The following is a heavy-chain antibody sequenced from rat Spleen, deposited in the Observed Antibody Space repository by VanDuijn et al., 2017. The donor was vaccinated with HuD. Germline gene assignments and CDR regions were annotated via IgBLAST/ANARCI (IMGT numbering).Heavy chain of an antibody. J-gene: IGHJ2*01. Sequence: EVQLVESGGGLVQPGRSLKLSCAASGFTFSDYYMAWVRQAPKRGLEWVATIIYDGSKTHYRDSVKGRFTISRDNANITLYLQMDSLRSEDTATYYCAREAGIPFHYFDYWGQGVMVTVSS. D-gene: IGHD1-4*01. CDR1: GFTFSDYY. CDR3: AREAGIPFHYFDY. CDR2: IIYDGSKT. V-gene: IGHV5S10*01.